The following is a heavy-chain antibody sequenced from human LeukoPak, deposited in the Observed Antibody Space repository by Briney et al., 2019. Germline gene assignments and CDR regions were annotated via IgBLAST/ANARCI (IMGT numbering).Heavy chain of an antibody. CDR2: IWYDGSNK. CDR1: GFTFRSHG. D-gene: IGHD1-26*01. V-gene: IGHV3-33*01. Sequence: GGSLRLSCAASGFTFRSHGMHWVRQAPGKGLEWVAFIWYDGSNKYYTDSVKGRFTISRDNSKNTLYLQMNSLRAEDTAVYYCAGDRATSYFDYWGQGALVTISS. CDR3: AGDRATSYFDY. J-gene: IGHJ4*02.